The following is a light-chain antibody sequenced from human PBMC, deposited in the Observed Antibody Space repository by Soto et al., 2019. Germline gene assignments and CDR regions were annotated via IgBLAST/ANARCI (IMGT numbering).Light chain of an antibody. J-gene: IGLJ1*01. V-gene: IGLV1-44*01. CDR3: ATWDDRRNGYV. Sequence: QSVLTQPPSASGTPGQRVTISASGSRSNIGSNSVTWYQQLPGAAPKLLIYDNDERPSGVPVRFSASKSATSASLTISGLQSEDEGDYYCATWDDRRNGYVFGPGTKLTVL. CDR1: RSNIGSNS. CDR2: DND.